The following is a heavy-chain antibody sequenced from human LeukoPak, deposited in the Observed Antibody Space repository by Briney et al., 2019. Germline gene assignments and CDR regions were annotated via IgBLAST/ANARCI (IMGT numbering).Heavy chain of an antibody. J-gene: IGHJ4*02. CDR2: IRYDGSNK. Sequence: GGSLRPSCAASGFTFSSYGMHWVRQAPGKGLEWVAFIRYDGSNKYYADSVKGRFTISRDNSKNTLYLQMNSLRAEDTAVYYCAKDIPATYCSGGSCYSRGFDYWGQGTLVTVSS. D-gene: IGHD2-15*01. CDR3: AKDIPATYCSGGSCYSRGFDY. CDR1: GFTFSSYG. V-gene: IGHV3-30*02.